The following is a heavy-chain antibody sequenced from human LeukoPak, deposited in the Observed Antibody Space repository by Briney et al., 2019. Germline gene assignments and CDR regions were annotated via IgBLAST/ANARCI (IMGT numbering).Heavy chain of an antibody. J-gene: IGHJ5*02. CDR3: ARGYSSSWYLNWFDP. V-gene: IGHV4-38-2*02. CDR2: IYHSGST. D-gene: IGHD6-13*01. CDR1: GYSISSGYY. Sequence: SETLSLTCTVPGYSISSGYYWGWIRQPPGKGREWIGNIYHSGSTYYNPSLKSQVTISVDTSKNQFSLKLTSVTAADTAVYYCARGYSSSWYLNWFDPWGQGTLVTVSS.